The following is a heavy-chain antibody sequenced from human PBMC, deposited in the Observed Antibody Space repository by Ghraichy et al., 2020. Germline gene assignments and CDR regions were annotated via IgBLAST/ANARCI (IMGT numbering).Heavy chain of an antibody. CDR2: VSYSGNT. V-gene: IGHV4-59*08. J-gene: IGHJ6*02. D-gene: IGHD5-18*01. CDR3: ARRGRGYSLYYYGLDV. Sequence: SQTLSLTCTVSGGSIRSQFWTWIRKPPGKGLEWIGYVSYSGNTNYNPSLKSRVTISVDTSKNQFSLSLTSVTAADTAVYYCARRGRGYSLYYYGLDVRGQGTTVTVSS. CDR1: GGSIRSQF.